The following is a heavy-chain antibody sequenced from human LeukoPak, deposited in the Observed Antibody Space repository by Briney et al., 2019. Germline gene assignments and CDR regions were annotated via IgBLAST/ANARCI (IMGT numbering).Heavy chain of an antibody. V-gene: IGHV4-61*02. CDR3: ARLIGGTGVTFDI. D-gene: IGHD3-16*01. J-gene: IGHJ3*02. CDR1: GGSISSGGYY. CDR2: IYTSGST. Sequence: SQTLSLTCTVSGGSISSGGYYWSWIRQPPGKGLEWIGRIYTSGSTNYNPSLKSRVTISVDTSKNQFSLKLSSVTAADTAMYYCARLIGGTGVTFDIWGQGTMVTVSS.